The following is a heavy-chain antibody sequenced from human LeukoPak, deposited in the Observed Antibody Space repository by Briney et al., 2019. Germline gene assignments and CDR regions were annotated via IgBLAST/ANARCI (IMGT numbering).Heavy chain of an antibody. V-gene: IGHV1-2*06. CDR2: INPNSGGT. CDR3: ARGYYYNSRVYQAN. D-gene: IGHD3-22*01. J-gene: IGHJ4*02. Sequence: ASVKVSCKASGYTFTGYYMHWVRQAPGQGLEWMGRINPNSGGTNYAQKFQGRVTMTRDTSISTAYMELSRLRSDDTAVYYCARGYYYNSRVYQANGAQETLVPVPS. CDR1: GYTFTGYY.